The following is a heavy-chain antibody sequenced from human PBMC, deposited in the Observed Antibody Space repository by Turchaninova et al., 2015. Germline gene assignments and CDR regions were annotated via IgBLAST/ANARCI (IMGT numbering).Heavy chain of an antibody. CDR3: ARGNSWPLNH. CDR2: TYDRSKWYN. D-gene: IGHD4-11*01. J-gene: IGHJ5*02. Sequence: QVQLQQSGPGLVKPSKTLSVTCNISGACVSSTSAAWNWLRQSPSRGLECLGRTYDRSKWYNDYSASVKSRIIINSETSKNQFSLQLNSVTPEDTAVYYCARGNSWPLNHWGQGTLVTVSS. CDR1: GACVSSTSAA. V-gene: IGHV6-1*01.